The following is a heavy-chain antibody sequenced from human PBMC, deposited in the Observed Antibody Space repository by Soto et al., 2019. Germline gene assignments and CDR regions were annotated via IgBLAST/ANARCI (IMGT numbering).Heavy chain of an antibody. D-gene: IGHD2-2*03. Sequence: GESLKISCKGSGYSFTSYWIGWVRQMPGKGLGWMGIIYPGDSDTRYSPSFQGQVTISADKSISTAYLQWSSLKASDTAMYYCARRGYCSSTSCYNWFDPWGQGALVTVSS. CDR2: IYPGDSDT. CDR1: GYSFTSYW. J-gene: IGHJ5*02. CDR3: ARRGYCSSTSCYNWFDP. V-gene: IGHV5-51*01.